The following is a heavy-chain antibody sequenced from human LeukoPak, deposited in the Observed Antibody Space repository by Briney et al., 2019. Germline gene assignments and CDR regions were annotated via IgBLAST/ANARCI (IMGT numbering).Heavy chain of an antibody. CDR2: MNPNSGNT. CDR3: ARSRYDSSGYYYVGSGLWFDP. V-gene: IGHV1-8*01. D-gene: IGHD3-22*01. Sequence: ASVKVSCKASGYTSTSYDINWVRQATGQGLEWMGWMNPNSGNTGYAQKFQGRVTMTRNTSISTAYMELSSLRSEDTAVYYCARSRYDSSGYYYVGSGLWFDPWGQGTLVTVSS. J-gene: IGHJ5*02. CDR1: GYTSTSYD.